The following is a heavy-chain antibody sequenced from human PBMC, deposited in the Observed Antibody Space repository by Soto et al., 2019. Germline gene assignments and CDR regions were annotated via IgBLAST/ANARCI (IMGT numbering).Heavy chain of an antibody. D-gene: IGHD3-3*01. CDR1: GFTFSSYA. V-gene: IGHV3-30-3*01. CDR2: ISYDGSNK. Sequence: QVQLVESGGGVVQPGRSLRLSCAASGFTFSSYAMHWVRQAPGKGLEWVAVISYDGSNKYYADSVKVRFTISRDNSKNTLYPQMNSLRADDTAVYYCARDPGGTDFAEWTFYFDYWGQGTLVTVSS. J-gene: IGHJ4*02. CDR3: ARDPGGTDFAEWTFYFDY.